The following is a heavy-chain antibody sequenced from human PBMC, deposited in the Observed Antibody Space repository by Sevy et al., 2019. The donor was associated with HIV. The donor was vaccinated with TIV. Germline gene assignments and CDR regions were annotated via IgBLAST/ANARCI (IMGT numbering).Heavy chain of an antibody. V-gene: IGHV3-74*01. Sequence: GGSLRLSCAASGFTFSSYWMHWVRQAPGKGLVWVARIKNDGSSTRYADFVKGRFTISRDNAKNTLYLQMNSLRAGDMGAYYCTRVPGDGYNSPSFDYWGRGTLVTVPS. CDR2: IKNDGSST. J-gene: IGHJ4*02. D-gene: IGHD5-12*01. CDR3: TRVPGDGYNSPSFDY. CDR1: GFTFSSYW.